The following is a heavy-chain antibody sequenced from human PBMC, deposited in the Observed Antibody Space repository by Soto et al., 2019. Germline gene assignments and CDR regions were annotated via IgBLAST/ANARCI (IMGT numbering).Heavy chain of an antibody. J-gene: IGHJ3*02. Sequence: RRLSCAASGFTFSSYAMSWVRQAPGKGLEWVSAISGSGGSTYYADSVKGRFTISRDNSKNTLYLQMNSLRAEDTAVYYCAKDRAAGTIGDAFDIWGQGTMVTVSS. CDR2: ISGSGGST. CDR1: GFTFSSYA. V-gene: IGHV3-23*01. CDR3: AKDRAAGTIGDAFDI. D-gene: IGHD6-13*01.